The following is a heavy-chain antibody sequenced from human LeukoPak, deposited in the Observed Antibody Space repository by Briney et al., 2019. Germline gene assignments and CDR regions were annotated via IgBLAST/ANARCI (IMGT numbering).Heavy chain of an antibody. CDR3: ARGDYGGKPDY. CDR1: GSAFTNCS. J-gene: IGHJ4*02. D-gene: IGHD4-23*01. Sequence: PSVKVSCKASGSAFTNCSINWVRHAHGQGLEWMGWISGYNGNTNYVQKLQGRVTMTTDTYTNTAYMEPRSLRSDDTAMYYCARGDYGGKPDYGGQGTLVTVSA. V-gene: IGHV1-18*01. CDR2: ISGYNGNT.